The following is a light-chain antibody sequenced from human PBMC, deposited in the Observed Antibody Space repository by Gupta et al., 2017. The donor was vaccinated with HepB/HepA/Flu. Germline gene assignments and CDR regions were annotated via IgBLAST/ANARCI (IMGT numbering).Light chain of an antibody. CDR2: EVS. V-gene: IGLV2-8*01. CDR1: SSDVGGYNY. Sequence: QPALTQPPSASGSPGQSVTIPCTGTSSDVGGYNYVSWYQQHPGKAPKLMIYEVSTRPSGVPDRFSGSKSGNTASLTVSGLQAEDEADYYCSSYAGSNNHWVFGGGTKLTVL. CDR3: SSYAGSNNHWV. J-gene: IGLJ3*02.